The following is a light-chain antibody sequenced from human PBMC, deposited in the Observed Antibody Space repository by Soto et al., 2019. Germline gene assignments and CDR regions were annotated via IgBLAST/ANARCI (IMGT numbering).Light chain of an antibody. Sequence: EIVLTQSPGTLSLSPGERATLSCRASQSVSSSYLAWYQQKPGQAPRLLIYVASSRATGIPDRFSGSGSGTDFTLTISRLEPEDFAVDYCQQYGSAPMYTFGQGTKLEIK. CDR3: QQYGSAPMYT. CDR2: VAS. V-gene: IGKV3-20*01. J-gene: IGKJ2*01. CDR1: QSVSSSY.